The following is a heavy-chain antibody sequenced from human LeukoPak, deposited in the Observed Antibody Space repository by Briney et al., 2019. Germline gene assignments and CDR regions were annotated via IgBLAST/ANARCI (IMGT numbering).Heavy chain of an antibody. CDR3: ARGVATHH. Sequence: ASVKVSCKASGYTFTGYYMHWVRQAPGQGLEWMGWINPNSGGTNCAQKFQGRVTITRDTSASTAYMELSSLRSEDTAVYYCARGVATHHWGQGTLVTVSS. V-gene: IGHV1-2*02. CDR1: GYTFTGYY. CDR2: INPNSGGT. D-gene: IGHD5-12*01. J-gene: IGHJ5*02.